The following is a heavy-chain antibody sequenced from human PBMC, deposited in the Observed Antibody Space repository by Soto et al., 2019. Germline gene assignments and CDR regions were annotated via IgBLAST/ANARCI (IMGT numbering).Heavy chain of an antibody. Sequence: QVQLQESGPGLVKPSGTLSLTCAVSGDSVSSPYYWCWVRQPPGKGLEWIGEVFHTGTTSYNPSLRSRVTRSMDKSNNQFSLALSSVTAADTAVYFCARSAGWYAVHSWGPGTLVIVSS. CDR3: ARSAGWYAVHS. V-gene: IGHV4-4*02. J-gene: IGHJ4*02. D-gene: IGHD6-19*01. CDR2: VFHTGTT. CDR1: GDSVSSPYY.